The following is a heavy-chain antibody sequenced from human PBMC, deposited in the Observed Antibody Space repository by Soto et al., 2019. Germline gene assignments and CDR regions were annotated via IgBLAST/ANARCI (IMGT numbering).Heavy chain of an antibody. CDR2: IYHTGST. V-gene: IGHV4-31*03. Sequence: SSETLSLTCSVSGGSISTVGHYWTWIRQPPGKGLEWIGSIYHTGSTYYSKSLRSRLTMSVDTSKSQFSLRLSSVTAADTAVYYCARATGTLRSRNCDYWGQGSLVTVSS. CDR3: ARATGTLRSRNCDY. D-gene: IGHD1-1*01. J-gene: IGHJ4*02. CDR1: GGSISTVGHY.